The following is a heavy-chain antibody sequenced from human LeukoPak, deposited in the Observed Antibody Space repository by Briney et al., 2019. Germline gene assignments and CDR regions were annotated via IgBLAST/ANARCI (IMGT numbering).Heavy chain of an antibody. V-gene: IGHV1-46*01. CDR1: GYTFTSYY. CDR3: ARDSRSGFDP. D-gene: IGHD4-17*01. J-gene: IGHJ5*02. CDR2: INPSGGST. Sequence: ASVKVSCRASGYTFTSYYMHWVRQAPGQGLEWMGIINPSGGSTSYAQKFQGRVTMTRDTSTRTVYMELSSLRSEDTAVYYCARDSRSGFDPWGQGTLVTVSS.